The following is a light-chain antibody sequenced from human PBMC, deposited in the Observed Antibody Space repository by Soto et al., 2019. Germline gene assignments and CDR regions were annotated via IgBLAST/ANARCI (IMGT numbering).Light chain of an antibody. V-gene: IGLV2-23*01. CDR1: SSDVGSYNL. CDR3: YSYAGENLYV. Sequence: VLTQPASVSASPGQSITIPCTGTSSDVGSYNLVSWFQQHPGKVPKLLIYEGTKRPSGLSDRFSGSKSGTTASLTISGLQAEDEAHYYCYSYAGENLYVFGTGTKVTVL. CDR2: EGT. J-gene: IGLJ1*01.